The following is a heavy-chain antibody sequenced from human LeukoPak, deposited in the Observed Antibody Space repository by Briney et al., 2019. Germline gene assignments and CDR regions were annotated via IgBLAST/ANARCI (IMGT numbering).Heavy chain of an antibody. Sequence: ASVKVSCKASGYTFTSYYMHWVRQAPGQGLEWMGIINPSGGSTSYAQKFQGRVTMTRDTSTSTVYMELSSLRSEDTAVYDRARVYSSGWYVDYWGQGTLVTVSS. V-gene: IGHV1-46*01. CDR2: INPSGGST. J-gene: IGHJ4*02. D-gene: IGHD6-19*01. CDR3: ARVYSSGWYVDY. CDR1: GYTFTSYY.